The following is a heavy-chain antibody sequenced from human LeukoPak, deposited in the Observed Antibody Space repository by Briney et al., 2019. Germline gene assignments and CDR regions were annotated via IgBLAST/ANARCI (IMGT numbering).Heavy chain of an antibody. D-gene: IGHD5-12*01. CDR2: INHSGST. J-gene: IGHJ4*02. CDR1: GGSFSGYY. V-gene: IGHV4-34*01. Sequence: PSETLSLTCAVYGGSFSGYYWSWIRQPPGKGLEWIGEINHSGSTNYNPSLKSRVTISVDTSKNQFSLKLSSVTAADTAVYYCAKAGYDYYSDYWGQGTLVTVSS. CDR3: AKAGYDYYSDY.